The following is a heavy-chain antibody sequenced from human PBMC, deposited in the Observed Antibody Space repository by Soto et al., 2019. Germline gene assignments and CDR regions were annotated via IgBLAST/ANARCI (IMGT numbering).Heavy chain of an antibody. D-gene: IGHD2-2*01. CDR1: GFTVSSNY. J-gene: IGHJ3*02. V-gene: IGHV3-66*01. Sequence: HPGGSLRLSCAASGFTVSSNYMSWVRQAPGKGLEWVSVIYSGGSTYYADSVKGRFTISRDNSKNTLYLQMNSLRAEDTAVYYCARVPNDAFDIWGQGTMVTVSS. CDR3: ARVPNDAFDI. CDR2: IYSGGST.